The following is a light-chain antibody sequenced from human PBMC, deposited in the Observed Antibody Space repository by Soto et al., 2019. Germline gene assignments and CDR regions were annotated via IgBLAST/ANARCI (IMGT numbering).Light chain of an antibody. J-gene: IGKJ4*01. V-gene: IGKV1D-12*01. CDR1: QDVSNW. CDR2: AAS. CDR3: QQANSFPLS. Sequence: DIQMTQSPSSVSASVGDRVTITCRASQDVSNWLAWYQQKAGKAPKLLIYAASSLQSEVPSRFSGSGSATDFTLTISSLQPEDFANYYCQQANSFPLSFGGGTKVEIK.